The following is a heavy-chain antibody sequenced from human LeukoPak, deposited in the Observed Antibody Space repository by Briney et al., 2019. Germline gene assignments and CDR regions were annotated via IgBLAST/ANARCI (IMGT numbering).Heavy chain of an antibody. D-gene: IGHD3-9*01. V-gene: IGHV4-39*01. CDR2: IYYSGST. J-gene: IGHJ4*02. CDR3: ARLWALGDILTGGIDY. Sequence: SETLSLTCTVSGDSISSSRYFWGWIRQPPGKGLGWIGSIYYSGSTYYNPSLKSRVTISVDTSKNQFSLRLSSVTAADTAVYYCARLWALGDILTGGIDYWGQGTLVTVSS. CDR1: GDSISSSRYF.